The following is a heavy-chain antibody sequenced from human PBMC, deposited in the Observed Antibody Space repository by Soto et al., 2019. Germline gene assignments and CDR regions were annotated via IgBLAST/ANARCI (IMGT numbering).Heavy chain of an antibody. D-gene: IGHD3-10*01. CDR2: IYYSGST. CDR1: GYYISSSNG. J-gene: IGHJ5*02. V-gene: IGHV4-28*03. Sequence: SETLSLTYAVSGYYISSSNGRRWIRQPPGKGLEWIGYIYYSGSTNYNPSLKSRVTISVDTSKNQFSLKLSSVTAADTAVYYCARDLGYMVRGVIIDNRFDPWGLGTLVTVSS. CDR3: ARDLGYMVRGVIIDNRFDP.